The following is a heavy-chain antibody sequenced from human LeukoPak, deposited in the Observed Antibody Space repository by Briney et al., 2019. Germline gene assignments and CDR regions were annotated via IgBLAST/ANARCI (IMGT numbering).Heavy chain of an antibody. Sequence: ASVKVSCKASGYTFTSYGISWVRQAPGQGLEWMGWISAYNGNTNYAQKLQGRVTMTTDTSTSTAYMELRSLRSDDTAVYHCARSGGQNYYDSSGYYKGLYPADYWGQGTLVTVS. CDR1: GYTFTSYG. J-gene: IGHJ4*02. D-gene: IGHD3-22*01. V-gene: IGHV1-18*01. CDR2: ISAYNGNT. CDR3: ARSGGQNYYDSSGYYKGLYPADY.